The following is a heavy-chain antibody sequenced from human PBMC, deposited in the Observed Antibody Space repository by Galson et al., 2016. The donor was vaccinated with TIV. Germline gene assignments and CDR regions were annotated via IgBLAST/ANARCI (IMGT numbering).Heavy chain of an antibody. CDR3: ATSVLPPAVMPPTSLHS. CDR1: GYTFATYW. J-gene: IGHJ4*02. CDR2: IYPGNSDP. Sequence: QSGAEVKKPGESLKISCQGSGYTFATYWIAWVRQMPGKGLDWMGIIYPGNSDPRYSPSFQGQVTISADRSTNTAYPQWSSMKASDTATYYCATSVLPPAVMPPTSLHSWGQGTLVTVSS. D-gene: IGHD2-2*01. V-gene: IGHV5-51*03.